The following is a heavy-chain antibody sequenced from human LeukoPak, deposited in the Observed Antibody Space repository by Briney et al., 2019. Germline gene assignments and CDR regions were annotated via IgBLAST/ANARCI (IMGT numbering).Heavy chain of an antibody. V-gene: IGHV4-31*03. CDR1: GASISSGGYY. CDR3: ARDGPTSVL. CDR2: SHYSGTS. Sequence: SETLSLTCTVSGASISSGGYYWSWIRQQPGKGLEWIGYSHYSGTSYYSTSLKSRIAVSIDTSKNQFSLKLSSVTAADTAVYYCARDGPTSVLWGQGTLVTVSS. J-gene: IGHJ4*02. D-gene: IGHD1-1*01.